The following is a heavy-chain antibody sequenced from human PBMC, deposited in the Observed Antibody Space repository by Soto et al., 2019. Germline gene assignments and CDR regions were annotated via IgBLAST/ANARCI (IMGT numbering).Heavy chain of an antibody. D-gene: IGHD6-19*01. V-gene: IGHV3-74*01. CDR2: IQSDGSST. J-gene: IGHJ4*02. CDR1: GFALSSYW. CDR3: AREKAVAGTTFDY. Sequence: EVQLVESGGGSVQPGGSLRLSCAVSGFALSSYWMHWIRQTPGKGLVWVSRIQSDGSSTNYADSVKGQFTISRDNAKNTLYLQMDSLRVEYTAMYYCAREKAVAGTTFDYWGQGTLVTVSS.